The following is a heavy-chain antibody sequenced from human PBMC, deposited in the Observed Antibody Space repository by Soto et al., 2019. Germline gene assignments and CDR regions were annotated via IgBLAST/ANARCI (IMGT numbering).Heavy chain of an antibody. CDR1: GFTFSSYE. CDR2: ISSSGSTI. D-gene: IGHD1-1*01. V-gene: IGHV3-48*03. J-gene: IGHJ4*02. CDR3: ARWYTLYYFDD. Sequence: GGSLRLSCAASGFTFSSYEMNWVRQAPGKGLEWVSYISSSGSTIYYADSVKGRFTISRDNAKNSLYLQMNSLRAEDTAVYYCARWYTLYYFDDWGQGTLVTVTS.